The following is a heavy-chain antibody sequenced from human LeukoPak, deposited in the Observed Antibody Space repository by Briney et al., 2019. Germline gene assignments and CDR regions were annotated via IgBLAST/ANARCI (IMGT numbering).Heavy chain of an antibody. CDR1: GGPISSHY. V-gene: IGHV4-59*11. Sequence: SETLSLTCTVSGGPISSHYWSWIRQPPGKGLEWIGYIYYSGSTNYNPSLKSRVTISVDTSKNQFSLKLSSVTAADTAVYYCARNRGYYDPFDYWGQGTLVTVSS. D-gene: IGHD3-22*01. J-gene: IGHJ4*02. CDR2: IYYSGST. CDR3: ARNRGYYDPFDY.